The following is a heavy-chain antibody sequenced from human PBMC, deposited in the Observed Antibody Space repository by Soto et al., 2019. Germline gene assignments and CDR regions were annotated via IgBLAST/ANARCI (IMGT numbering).Heavy chain of an antibody. Sequence: ASVKVSCKASGYTFTSYAMHWVRQAPGQRLEWMGWINAGNGNTKYSQKFQGRVTITGDTSASTAYMELSSLRSEDTAVYYCARDRTITGTDVYYYYGMDVWGQGTTVTVSS. J-gene: IGHJ6*02. CDR1: GYTFTSYA. D-gene: IGHD1-7*01. CDR2: INAGNGNT. V-gene: IGHV1-3*01. CDR3: ARDRTITGTDVYYYYGMDV.